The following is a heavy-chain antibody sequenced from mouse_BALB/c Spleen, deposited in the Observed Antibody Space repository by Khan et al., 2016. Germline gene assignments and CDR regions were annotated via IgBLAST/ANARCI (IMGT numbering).Heavy chain of an antibody. CDR2: ISYSGSN. V-gene: IGHV3-2*02. Sequence: EVKLEESGPGLVKPSQSLSLTCTVTGYSITSDYAWNWIRQFPGNKLEWMGYISYSGSNSYNPSLKSRISITRDTSKNQFFLQLNSVPTEDTATYYCASRNWDVDYWGQGTTLTVSS. CDR1: GYSITSDYA. J-gene: IGHJ2*01. D-gene: IGHD4-1*02. CDR3: ASRNWDVDY.